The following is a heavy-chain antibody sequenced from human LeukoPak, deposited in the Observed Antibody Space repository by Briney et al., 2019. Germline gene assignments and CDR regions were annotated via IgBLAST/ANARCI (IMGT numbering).Heavy chain of an antibody. CDR2: IKEDGSEK. CDR3: GKSMDV. Sequence: GGSLRLSCAASGFTFSSYWMNWVRQAPGKGLEWVANIKEDGSEKYHVDSVKGRFAISRDNAKNSLYLQMNSLRAEDTAVYYCGKSMDVWGKGTTVTVSS. CDR1: GFTFSSYW. V-gene: IGHV3-7*01. J-gene: IGHJ6*03.